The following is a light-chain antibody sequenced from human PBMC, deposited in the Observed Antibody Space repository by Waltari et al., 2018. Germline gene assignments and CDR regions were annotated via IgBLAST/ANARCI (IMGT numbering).Light chain of an antibody. V-gene: IGKV3-20*01. Sequence: IVLTPSPGTLSLSPGERATLSCRASQSVSSSYLAWYQQKPGQAPRLLIYSASSRATGIPDRFSGSGSGTDFTLTISRPEPEDFAVYYCQHYGSSLSITFGQGTRLEIK. J-gene: IGKJ5*01. CDR1: QSVSSSY. CDR2: SAS. CDR3: QHYGSSLSIT.